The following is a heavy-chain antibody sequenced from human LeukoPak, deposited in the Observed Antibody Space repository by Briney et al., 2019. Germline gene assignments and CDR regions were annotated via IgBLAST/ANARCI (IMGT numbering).Heavy chain of an antibody. CDR2: INPSSGST. CDR3: ARAVSTWIPLNPCVY. D-gene: IGHD5-18*01. V-gene: IGHV1-46*01. J-gene: IGHJ4*02. CDR1: GYTFTSYY. Sequence: ASVKVSCKASGYTFTSYYMYWVRQAPGQGLEWMGIINPSSGSTSNAQKFQGRVTMTRDTSTSTVYMELSSLRSEDTAVYYCARAVSTWIPLNPCVYWGQGTLVTVSS.